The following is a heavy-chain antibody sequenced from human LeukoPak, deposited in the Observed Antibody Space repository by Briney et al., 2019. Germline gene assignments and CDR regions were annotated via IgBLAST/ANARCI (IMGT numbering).Heavy chain of an antibody. Sequence: SGGSLRLSCAASGFTFSTYGMHWVRQAPGKGLEWVAVIWYDGSNKYYVDSVKGRFTISRDNSKNTLYLQMNSLRVEDTAVYYCARGPYGSGNYGYFDYWGQGTLVTVSS. J-gene: IGHJ4*02. D-gene: IGHD3-10*01. V-gene: IGHV3-33*01. CDR1: GFTFSTYG. CDR2: IWYDGSNK. CDR3: ARGPYGSGNYGYFDY.